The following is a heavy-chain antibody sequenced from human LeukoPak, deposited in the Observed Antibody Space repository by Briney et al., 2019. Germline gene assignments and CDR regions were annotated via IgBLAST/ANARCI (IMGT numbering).Heavy chain of an antibody. CDR3: ARLGGLCYCYMDV. Sequence: SPSGTLSLTFSVYGGSFSGYYWSWIRQPPGKGLEWIGEINHSGSTNYNPSLKSRVTISVDTPKNQFSLKLSPVTAADTAVYYCARLGGLCYCYMDVRGKGTTVTVSS. D-gene: IGHD3-16*01. CDR2: INHSGST. CDR1: GGSFSGYY. J-gene: IGHJ6*03. V-gene: IGHV4-34*01.